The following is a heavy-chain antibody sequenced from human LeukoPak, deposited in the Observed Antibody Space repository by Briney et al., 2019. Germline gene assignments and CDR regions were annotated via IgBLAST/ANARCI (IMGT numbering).Heavy chain of an antibody. CDR3: ARDLWWELLMGGFDY. D-gene: IGHD1-26*01. CDR2: IKQDGSEK. V-gene: IGHV3-7*01. Sequence: GGSLRLSCAASGLTFSSYWMSWVRQAPGKGLEWVANIKQDGSEKYYVDSVKGRFTISRDNAKNSLYLQMNSLRAEDTAVYYCARDLWWELLMGGFDYWGQGTLVTVSS. CDR1: GLTFSSYW. J-gene: IGHJ4*02.